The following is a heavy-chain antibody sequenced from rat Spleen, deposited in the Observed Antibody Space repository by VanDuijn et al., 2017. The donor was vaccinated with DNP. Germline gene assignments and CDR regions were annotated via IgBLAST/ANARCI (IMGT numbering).Heavy chain of an antibody. J-gene: IGHJ2*01. CDR3: ARYSLRKVWDY. CDR1: GFTFSDYY. D-gene: IGHD1-11*01. Sequence: EVQLVESGGGLVQPGRSLKLSCAASGFTFSDYYMAWVRQAPTKGLEWVAYLSYDGSSGYDGDSVEGRFTISRDNAKNTLYLQMNSLRSEDMATYYCARYSLRKVWDYWGQGVMVTVSS. CDR2: LSYDGSSG. V-gene: IGHV5-22*01.